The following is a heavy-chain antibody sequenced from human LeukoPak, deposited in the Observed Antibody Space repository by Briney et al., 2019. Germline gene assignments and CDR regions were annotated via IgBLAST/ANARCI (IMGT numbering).Heavy chain of an antibody. CDR2: IGGNT. J-gene: IGHJ6*02. CDR3: ANASGAGYGYGMDV. V-gene: IGHV3-23*01. Sequence: GGSLRLSCAASGFTFSGYAMSWVRQAPGKGLEWVSAIGGNTYYADSVEGRFTISRDNSKNTLYLQMDSLSAGDTALYYCANASGAGYGYGMDVWGQGTTVTVSS. D-gene: IGHD3-9*01. CDR1: GFTFSGYA.